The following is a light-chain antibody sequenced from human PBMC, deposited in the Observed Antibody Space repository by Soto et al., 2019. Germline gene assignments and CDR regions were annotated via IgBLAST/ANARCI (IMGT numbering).Light chain of an antibody. V-gene: IGKV3-15*01. CDR2: DTS. J-gene: IGKJ4*01. CDR3: QQHHNWPPLT. Sequence: EIVMTQSPATLSVSPGETATLSCRASQSVSSNLAWYQQKPGQAPRLLIYDTSTRATGVPARFSGSGSGAEFTLTITSLQSEDFAVYHWQQHHNWPPLTFGGGTKVEIK. CDR1: QSVSSN.